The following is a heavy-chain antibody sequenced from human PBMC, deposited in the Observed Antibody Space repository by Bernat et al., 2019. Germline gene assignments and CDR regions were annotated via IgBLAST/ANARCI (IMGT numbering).Heavy chain of an antibody. CDR1: GFTFSNAW. CDR3: TTQGPNGYFGWLSIFDY. CDR2: IKSKTDGGTT. V-gene: IGHV3-15*01. D-gene: IGHD3-9*01. J-gene: IGHJ4*02. Sequence: EVQLVESGGGLVKPGGSLRLSCAASGFTFSNAWMSWVRQAPGKGLEWVGRIKSKTDGGTTDYAAPVKGRFTISRDDSKNTLYLQMNSLKTEDTAVYYCTTQGPNGYFGWLSIFDYWGQGTLVTVSS.